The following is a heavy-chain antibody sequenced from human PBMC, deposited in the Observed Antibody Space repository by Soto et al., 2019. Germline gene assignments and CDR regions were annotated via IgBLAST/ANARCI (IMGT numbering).Heavy chain of an antibody. CDR1: GFTFTTCG. D-gene: IGHD3-3*01. J-gene: IGHJ6*03. V-gene: IGHV3-30*03. Sequence: QVQLVESGGGVVQPGRSLRLSCAASGFTFTTCGMHWVRQAPGKGLDWVALISHDGSNKYYAESVKGRFTISRDNSKNTLNLQMNSLRAEDTAVYYCASNYYDFWSGYYDYYYLDVWGKGTTVTVSS. CDR2: ISHDGSNK. CDR3: ASNYYDFWSGYYDYYYLDV.